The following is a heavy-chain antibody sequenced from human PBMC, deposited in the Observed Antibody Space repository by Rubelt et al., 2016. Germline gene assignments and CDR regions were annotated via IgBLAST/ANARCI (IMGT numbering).Heavy chain of an antibody. J-gene: IGHJ4*02. V-gene: IGHV3-7*01. Sequence: GGSLRLSCAASGFTFRSYAMNWVREAPGKGLEWVANIKQDGTEKYYLESVKGRFTISRDNAENSLYLQMNSLRAEDTAVYYCARGGYSSSWYWVYWGQGTLVTVSS. D-gene: IGHD6-13*01. CDR3: ARGGYSSSWYWVY. CDR1: GFTFRSYA. CDR2: IKQDGTEK.